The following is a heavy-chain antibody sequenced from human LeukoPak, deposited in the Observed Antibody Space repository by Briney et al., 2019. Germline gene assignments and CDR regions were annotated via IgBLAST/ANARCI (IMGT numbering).Heavy chain of an antibody. D-gene: IGHD3-22*01. J-gene: IGHJ4*02. V-gene: IGHV4-59*01. CDR3: ARGRDYYDSSGAFDY. CDR2: IYYTGST. Sequence: SSETLSLTCTVSGGSISSSYWSWVRQPPGKRLEWIGYIYYTGSTNYNPSLKSRVTISVDTSKNQFSLKLSSVAAADTAVYYCARGRDYYDSSGAFDYWGQGTLVTVSS. CDR1: GGSISSSY.